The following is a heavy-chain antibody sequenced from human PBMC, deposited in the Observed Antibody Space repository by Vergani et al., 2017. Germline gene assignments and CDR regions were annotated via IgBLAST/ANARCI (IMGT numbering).Heavy chain of an antibody. CDR3: AKALGYCSSTSCLPNWFDP. V-gene: IGHV3-48*03. Sequence: EVQLVESGGGLVQPGGSLRLSCAASGFTFSSYEMNWVRQAPGKGLEWVSYISSSGSTIYYADSVKGRFTISRDNAKNSLYLQMNSLRAEDTAVYYCAKALGYCSSTSCLPNWFDPWGQGTLVTVSS. D-gene: IGHD2-2*01. CDR2: ISSSGSTI. CDR1: GFTFSSYE. J-gene: IGHJ5*02.